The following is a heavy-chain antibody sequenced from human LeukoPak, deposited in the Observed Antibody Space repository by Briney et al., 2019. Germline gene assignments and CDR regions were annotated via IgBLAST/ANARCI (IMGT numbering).Heavy chain of an antibody. CDR1: GFSFTKYA. D-gene: IGHD3-3*01. CDR3: AKGAYDFLEIAYFDY. CDR2: LIGSSGAT. V-gene: IGHV3-23*01. J-gene: IGHJ4*02. Sequence: GGSLRLSCAASGFSFTKYAMNWVRQAPGKGLEWVAVLIGSSGATDYADSVKGRFTISRDNSKNTLFLQMNSLRAGDTAIYYCAKGAYDFLEIAYFDYWGQGALVTVSS.